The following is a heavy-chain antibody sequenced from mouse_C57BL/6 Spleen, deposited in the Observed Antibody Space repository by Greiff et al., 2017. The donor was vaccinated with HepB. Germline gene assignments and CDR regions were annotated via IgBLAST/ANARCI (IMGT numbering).Heavy chain of an antibody. CDR1: GYSITSGYD. CDR2: ISYSGST. J-gene: IGHJ1*03. D-gene: IGHD1-1*01. V-gene: IGHV3-1*01. Sequence: DVMLVESGPGMVKPSQSLSLTCTVTGYSITSGYDWHWIRHFPGNKLEWMGYISYSGSTNYNPSLKSRISITHDTSKNHFFLKLNSVTTEDTATYYCARDLGYYGSSYGYFDVWGTGTTVTVSS. CDR3: ARDLGYYGSSYGYFDV.